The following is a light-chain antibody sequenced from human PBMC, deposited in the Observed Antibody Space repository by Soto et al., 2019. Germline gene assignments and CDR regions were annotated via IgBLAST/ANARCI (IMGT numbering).Light chain of an antibody. J-gene: IGKJ5*01. CDR2: GAS. Sequence: LKQSLGTLSLTQGERATLSCRASQTVSSSFLAWYQQKPGQAPRLFIYGASSRATGIPDRFSGSGSGTDFTLTIVRLEPEDFAVYYCQQYGTLPIPFGHVRRLEI. CDR3: QQYGTLPIP. CDR1: QTVSSSF. V-gene: IGKV3-20*01.